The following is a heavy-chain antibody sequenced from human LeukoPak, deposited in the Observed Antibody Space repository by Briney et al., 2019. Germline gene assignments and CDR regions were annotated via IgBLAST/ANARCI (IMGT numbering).Heavy chain of an antibody. CDR1: GFTFSSYG. D-gene: IGHD3-10*01. V-gene: IGHV3-30*02. CDR3: AKDSAGFGELSCFDY. J-gene: IGHJ4*02. Sequence: EGSLRLSCAASGFTFSSYGMHWVRQAPGKGLEWVAFIRYDGSNKYYADSVKGRFTISRDNSKNTLYLQMNSLRAEDTAVYYCAKDSAGFGELSCFDYWGQGTLVTVSS. CDR2: IRYDGSNK.